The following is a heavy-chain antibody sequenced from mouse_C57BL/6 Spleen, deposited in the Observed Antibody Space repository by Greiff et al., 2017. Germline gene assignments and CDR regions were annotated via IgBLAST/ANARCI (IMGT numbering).Heavy chain of an antibody. D-gene: IGHD1-1*01. CDR3: ARNNDYGSSSWFAY. CDR1: GYALGSYW. CDR2: FYPGDGDT. V-gene: IGHV1-80*01. Sequence: QVRLQQSGAELVKPGASVKISVKASGYALGSYWMNWVKQRPGRGFEWIGQFYPGDGDTNYNGKFKGKATLTADKSSSTAYMLLSSLTSEDAAVYFCARNNDYGSSSWFAYWGQGTLVTVSA. J-gene: IGHJ3*01.